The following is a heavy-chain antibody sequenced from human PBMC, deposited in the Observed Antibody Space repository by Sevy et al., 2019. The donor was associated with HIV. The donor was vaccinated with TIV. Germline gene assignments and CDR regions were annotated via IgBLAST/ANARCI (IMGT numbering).Heavy chain of an antibody. Sequence: GGSLRLSCAASGFAFHEYSMSWIRQAPGKGLEWVATLSFGCGKINYADSVKGRFTFSRDNSKNSFYLQMDNLRVEDTALYYCAREGCSRPHDYWGQGTRVTVSS. D-gene: IGHD2-8*01. CDR1: GFAFHEYS. CDR3: AREGCSRPHDY. CDR2: LSFGCGKI. J-gene: IGHJ4*02. V-gene: IGHV3-23*01.